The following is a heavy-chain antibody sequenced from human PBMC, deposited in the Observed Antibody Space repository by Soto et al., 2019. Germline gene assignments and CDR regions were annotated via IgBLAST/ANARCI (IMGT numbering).Heavy chain of an antibody. CDR1: GYTFTSYY. J-gene: IGHJ6*02. CDR2: INPSGGST. V-gene: IGHV1-46*01. CDR3: ARGEDSRLCMDV. Sequence: QVQLVQSGAEVKKPGASLKVSCKASGYTFTSYYMHWVRQAPGQGLEWMGIINPSGGSTSYAQKFQGRVTMTRDTSTSTVYMELSSLSSEDTAIYYCARGEDSRLCMDVWGQGTTVTVSS. D-gene: IGHD2-15*01.